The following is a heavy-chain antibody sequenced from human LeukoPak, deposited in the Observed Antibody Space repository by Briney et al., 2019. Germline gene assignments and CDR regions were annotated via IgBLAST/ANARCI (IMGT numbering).Heavy chain of an antibody. D-gene: IGHD2-2*02. V-gene: IGHV3-21*01. CDR2: ISSSSSYI. Sequence: GGSLRLSCAASGFTFSGYSMNWVRQAPGKGLEWVSSISSSSSYIYYADSVKGRFTISRDNAKNSLYLQMNSLRAEDTAVYYCARVHCSSTSCYTGKGAFDIWGQGTMVTVSS. CDR3: ARVHCSSTSCYTGKGAFDI. J-gene: IGHJ3*02. CDR1: GFTFSGYS.